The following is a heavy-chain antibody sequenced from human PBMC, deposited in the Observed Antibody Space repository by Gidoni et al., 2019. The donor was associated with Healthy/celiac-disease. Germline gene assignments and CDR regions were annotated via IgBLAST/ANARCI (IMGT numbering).Heavy chain of an antibody. CDR3: ARAPNYYDSSGGLDY. D-gene: IGHD3-22*01. J-gene: IGHJ4*02. CDR2: ISSSSSYI. Sequence: EVQLVESGGGLVKHGGSLRLSCAASGFTFSSYSMNWVRQAPGKGLEWVSSISSSSSYIYYADSVKGRFTISRDNAKNSLYLQMNSLRAEDTAVYYCARAPNYYDSSGGLDYWGQGTLVTVSS. CDR1: GFTFSSYS. V-gene: IGHV3-21*01.